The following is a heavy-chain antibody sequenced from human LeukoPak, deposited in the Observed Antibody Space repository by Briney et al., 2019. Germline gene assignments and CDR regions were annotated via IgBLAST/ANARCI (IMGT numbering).Heavy chain of an antibody. J-gene: IGHJ4*02. V-gene: IGHV3-73*01. D-gene: IGHD5-12*01. Sequence: PGGSLRLSCAASGFTFSGSAMHWVRQASGKGLEWVGRIRSKANSYATAYAASVKGRSTISRDDSKNTAYLQMNSLKTEDTAVYYCTSQVDIVAPYTDYWGQGTLVTVSS. CDR2: IRSKANSYAT. CDR3: TSQVDIVAPYTDY. CDR1: GFTFSGSA.